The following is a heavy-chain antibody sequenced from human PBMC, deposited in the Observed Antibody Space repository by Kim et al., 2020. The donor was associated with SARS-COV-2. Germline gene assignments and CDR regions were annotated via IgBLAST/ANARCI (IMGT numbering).Heavy chain of an antibody. D-gene: IGHD4-17*01. Sequence: GGSLRLSCATSGFNFGDYGMSWVRQVPGKGLEWVSGINWNGGSSGYADSVKGRFSISRDNVRNYLHLEMHSLRVEDTAVYYCVRGGYGGNSGGLWGQGTQVTVSS. V-gene: IGHV3-20*04. CDR1: GFNFGDYG. CDR3: VRGGYGGNSGGL. CDR2: INWNGGSS. J-gene: IGHJ4*02.